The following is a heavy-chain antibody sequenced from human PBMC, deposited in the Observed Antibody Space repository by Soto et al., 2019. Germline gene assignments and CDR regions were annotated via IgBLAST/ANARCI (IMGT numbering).Heavy chain of an antibody. D-gene: IGHD5-18*01. CDR2: IYYSGST. CDR1: GGSISSSSYY. Sequence: SETLSLTCTVSGGSISSSSYYWGWIRQPPGKGLEWIGSIYYSGSTYYNPSLKSRVTISVDTSKNQFSLKLSSVTAADTAVYYCARHGYSHGGPFDYWGQGTLVTVSS. CDR3: ARHGYSHGGPFDY. J-gene: IGHJ4*02. V-gene: IGHV4-39*01.